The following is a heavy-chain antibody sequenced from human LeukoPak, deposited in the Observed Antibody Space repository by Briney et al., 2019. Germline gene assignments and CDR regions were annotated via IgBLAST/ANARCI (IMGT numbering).Heavy chain of an antibody. CDR2: IYYSGST. D-gene: IGHD2-21*02. V-gene: IGHV4-59*01. Sequence: SETLSLTCTVSGGSISSYYWSWIRQPPGKGLEWIGYIYYSGSTNYNPSLKSRVTISVDTSKNQFSLKLSSVTAADTAVYYCARAPGYCGGDCYPDYWGQGTLVTVSS. J-gene: IGHJ4*02. CDR3: ARAPGYCGGDCYPDY. CDR1: GGSISSYY.